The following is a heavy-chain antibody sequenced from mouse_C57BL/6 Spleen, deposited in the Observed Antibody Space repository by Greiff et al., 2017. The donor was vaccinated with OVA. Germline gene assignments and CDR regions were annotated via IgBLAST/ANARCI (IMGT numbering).Heavy chain of an antibody. Sequence: EVKLVESGPELVKPGASVKISCKASGYSFTDYNMNWVKQSNGKSLEWIGVINPNYGTTSYNQKFKGKATLTVDQSSSTAYMQLNSLTSEDSAVYYCARRCDGGPWFAYWGQGTLVTVSA. CDR2: INPNYGTT. V-gene: IGHV1-39*01. J-gene: IGHJ3*01. CDR1: GYSFTDYN. D-gene: IGHD1-1*02. CDR3: ARRCDGGPWFAY.